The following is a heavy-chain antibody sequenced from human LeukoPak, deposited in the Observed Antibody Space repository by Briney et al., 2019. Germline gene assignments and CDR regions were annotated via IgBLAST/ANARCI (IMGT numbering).Heavy chain of an antibody. Sequence: PGGSLRLSCAASGFTFSSYSMNWVRQAPGKGLEWVSSISSSSSYIYYADSVKGRFTISRDNAKNSLYLQMNSLRAEDTAVYYCARWMVENSMGFDYWGQGTLVTVSS. V-gene: IGHV3-21*01. CDR2: ISSSSSYI. CDR1: GFTFSSYS. D-gene: IGHD6-19*01. J-gene: IGHJ4*02. CDR3: ARWMVENSMGFDY.